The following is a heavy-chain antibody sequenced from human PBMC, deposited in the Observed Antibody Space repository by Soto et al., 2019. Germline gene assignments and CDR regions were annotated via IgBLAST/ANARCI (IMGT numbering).Heavy chain of an antibody. D-gene: IGHD4-4*01. Sequence: SETLSLTCTVSGDSISSSSYYWGWIRQPPGKGLEGIGGIYYSGSTDYNPSLKSRVTISVDTSKNQFSLKLTSVTAADTAVHYCARSGGLQHIDYWGQGTLVTVSS. CDR3: ARSGGLQHIDY. J-gene: IGHJ4*02. CDR1: GDSISSSSYY. V-gene: IGHV4-39*01. CDR2: IYYSGST.